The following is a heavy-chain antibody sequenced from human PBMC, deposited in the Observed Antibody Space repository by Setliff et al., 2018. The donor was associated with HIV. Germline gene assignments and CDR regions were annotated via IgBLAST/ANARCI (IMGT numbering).Heavy chain of an antibody. J-gene: IGHJ4*02. Sequence: LRLSCAASGFTFSNAWMSWVRQPPGKGLEWIGEINHSGGSTNFNPSLKGRVTISVDSSKKQFSVKLSSVTAADTAVFYCARLTTTYYYDSSAYYHPVWGQGTLVT. CDR3: ARLTTTYYYDSSAYYHPV. CDR1: GFTFSNAW. CDR2: INHSGGST. D-gene: IGHD3-22*01. V-gene: IGHV4-34*01.